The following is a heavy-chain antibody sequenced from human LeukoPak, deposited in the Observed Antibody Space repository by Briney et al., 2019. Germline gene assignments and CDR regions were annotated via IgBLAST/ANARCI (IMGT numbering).Heavy chain of an antibody. Sequence: GRSLRLSCAASGFTFSSYGMHWVRQAPGKGLEWVAVISYDGSNKYYADSVKGRFTISRDNSKNTLYLQMNSLRAEDTAVYYCAKSSSWYLKPYYYYYMDVWGKGTTVTVSS. CDR1: GFTFSSYG. V-gene: IGHV3-30*18. J-gene: IGHJ6*03. D-gene: IGHD6-13*01. CDR3: AKSSSWYLKPYYYYYMDV. CDR2: ISYDGSNK.